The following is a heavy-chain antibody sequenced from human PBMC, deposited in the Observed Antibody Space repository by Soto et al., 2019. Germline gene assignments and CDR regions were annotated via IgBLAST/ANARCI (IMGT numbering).Heavy chain of an antibody. CDR1: GGSISGYF. CDR3: VRGDVFDI. J-gene: IGHJ3*02. CDR2: IYSAGST. D-gene: IGHD3-16*01. Sequence: QLQLQESGPGLVKPSETLSLICTVSGGSISGYFWSWVRQPAGKGLEWIGRIYSAGSTNYNPSLTCRFTMSVETSQHRYSLKLTSGTAAETAMYSCVRGDVFDIWGRGTMVTVSS. V-gene: IGHV4-4*07.